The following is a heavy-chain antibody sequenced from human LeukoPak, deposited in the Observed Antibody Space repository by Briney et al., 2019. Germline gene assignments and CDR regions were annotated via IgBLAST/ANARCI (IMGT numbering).Heavy chain of an antibody. D-gene: IGHD6-19*01. V-gene: IGHV1-69*04. J-gene: IGHJ4*01. Sequence: ASVKVSCKASGGTFSSYAISWVRQAPGQGLEWMGRIIPILGIANYAQKFQGRVTVTADKSTSTAYMELSSLRSEDTAVYYCAKFSSGWSNVFDYWGQEPWSPSPQ. CDR3: AKFSSGWSNVFDY. CDR2: IIPILGIA. CDR1: GGTFSSYA.